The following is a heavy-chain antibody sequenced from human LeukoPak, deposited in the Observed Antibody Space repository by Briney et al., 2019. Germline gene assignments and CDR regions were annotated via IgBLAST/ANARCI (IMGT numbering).Heavy chain of an antibody. CDR2: ISGSTTDT. CDR1: GITVSSNY. V-gene: IGHV3-11*06. Sequence: KPGGSLRLSCVASGITVSSNYMSWIRQAPGRGLEWVSYISGSTTDTNYADSVRGRFTVSRDNAKNALYLQMDSLTVEDTAIYYCIKNTRTPTYWGQGVLVTVSS. CDR3: IKNTRTPTY. D-gene: IGHD1-14*01. J-gene: IGHJ4*02.